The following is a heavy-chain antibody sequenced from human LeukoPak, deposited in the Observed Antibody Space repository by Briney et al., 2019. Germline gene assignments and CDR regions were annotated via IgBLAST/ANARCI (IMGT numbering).Heavy chain of an antibody. D-gene: IGHD6-19*01. CDR2: IYSGGST. J-gene: IGHJ6*02. CDR1: GFTVSSNY. V-gene: IGHV3-66*02. Sequence: GGSLRLSCAASGFTVSSNYMSWVRQAPGKGLEWVSVIYSGGSTYYADSVKGRFTISRDNSKNTLYLQMNSLRAEDTAVYYCARDLNSGWYWPSYYYYGMDVWGQGTTVTVSS. CDR3: ARDLNSGWYWPSYYYYGMDV.